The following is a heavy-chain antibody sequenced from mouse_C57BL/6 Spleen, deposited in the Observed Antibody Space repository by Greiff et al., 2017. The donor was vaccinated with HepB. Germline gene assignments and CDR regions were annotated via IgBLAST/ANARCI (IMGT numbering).Heavy chain of an antibody. CDR2: ISDGGSYT. CDR3: ARDRGGARGWYFDV. V-gene: IGHV5-4*01. CDR1: GFTFSSYA. J-gene: IGHJ1*03. Sequence: EVQLQESGGGLVKPGGSLKLSCAASGFTFSSYAMSWVRQTPEKRLEWVATISDGGSYTYYPDNVKGRFTISRDNAKNNLYLQMSHLKSEDTAMYYCARDRGGARGWYFDVWGTGTTVTVSS. D-gene: IGHD3-1*01.